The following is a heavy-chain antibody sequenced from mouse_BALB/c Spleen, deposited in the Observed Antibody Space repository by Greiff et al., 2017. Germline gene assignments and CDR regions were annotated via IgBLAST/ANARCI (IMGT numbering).Heavy chain of an antibody. V-gene: IGHV3-2*02. J-gene: IGHJ4*01. CDR2: ISYSGST. CDR1: GYSITSDYA. CDR3: ARGEKHAMDY. Sequence: EVKLMESGPGLVKPSQSLSLTCTVTGYSITSDYAWNWIRQFPGNKLEWMGYISYSGSTSYNPSLKSRISITRDTSKNQFFLQLNSVTTEDTATYYCARGEKHAMDYWGQGTSVTVSS.